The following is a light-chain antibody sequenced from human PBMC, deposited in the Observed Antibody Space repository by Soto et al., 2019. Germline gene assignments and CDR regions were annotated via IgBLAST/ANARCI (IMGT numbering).Light chain of an antibody. J-gene: IGLJ3*02. CDR1: SSDVGGYKY. V-gene: IGLV2-14*01. Sequence: QSALTQPASVSGSPGQSITISCTGTSSDVGGYKYVSWYQQHPGKAPKLIIYEVTNRPSGVSNRFSGSKSGNTASLAITGLQAEDEADYYCQAYDYSLTASVFGGGTKLTVL. CDR2: EVT. CDR3: QAYDYSLTASV.